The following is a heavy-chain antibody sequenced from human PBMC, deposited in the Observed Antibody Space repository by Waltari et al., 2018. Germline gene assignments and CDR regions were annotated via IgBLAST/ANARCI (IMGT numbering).Heavy chain of an antibody. V-gene: IGHV4-34*01. CDR3: ARETRPRTHSSGWYSDY. CDR1: GGSFSGYY. CDR2: INHSGST. J-gene: IGHJ4*02. D-gene: IGHD6-19*01. Sequence: QVQLQQWGAGLLKPSETLSLTCAVYGGSFSGYYWSWIRQPPGKGLEWIGEINHSGSTNYNPSLKSRVTISVDTSKNQFSLKLSSVTAADTAVYYCARETRPRTHSSGWYSDYWGQGTLVTVSS.